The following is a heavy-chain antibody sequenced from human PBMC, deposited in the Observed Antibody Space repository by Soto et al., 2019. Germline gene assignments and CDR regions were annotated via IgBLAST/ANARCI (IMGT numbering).Heavy chain of an antibody. V-gene: IGHV3-48*02. Sequence: GGSLRLSCAASGFTFSSYSMNWVRQAPGKGLEWVSYISSSSSTIYYADSVKGRFTISRDNAKNSLYLQMNSLRDEDTAVYYCAGQQLLETDAVDIWGQGTMVTVSS. CDR2: ISSSSSTI. J-gene: IGHJ3*02. CDR1: GFTFSSYS. D-gene: IGHD6-13*01. CDR3: AGQQLLETDAVDI.